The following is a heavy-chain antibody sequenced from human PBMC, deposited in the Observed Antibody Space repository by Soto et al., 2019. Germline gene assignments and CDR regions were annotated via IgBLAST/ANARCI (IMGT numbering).Heavy chain of an antibody. CDR1: GESFSGYY. CDR3: ARELTGRDYYYYYMDV. Sequence: SETLSLTCAVYGESFSGYYWSWIRQPPGKGLEWIGEINHSGSTNYNPSLKSRVTISVDTSKNQFSLKLSSVTAADTAVYYCARELTGRDYYYYYMDVWGKGTTVTVSS. D-gene: IGHD1-20*01. V-gene: IGHV4-34*01. J-gene: IGHJ6*03. CDR2: INHSGST.